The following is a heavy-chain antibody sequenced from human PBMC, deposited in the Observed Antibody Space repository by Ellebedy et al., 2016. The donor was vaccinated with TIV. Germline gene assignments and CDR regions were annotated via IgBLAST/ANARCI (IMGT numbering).Heavy chain of an antibody. CDR3: ARDPVGVGPAFDV. D-gene: IGHD4-23*01. V-gene: IGHV3-23*01. CDR2: ITGRGDNT. Sequence: GESLQISCAASGLTFRSHAMSWVRQAPGKGLEWVSSITGRGDNTYYADSVKGRFTISRYNSKNTLYLQMISLRAEDTAVYYCARDPVGVGPAFDVWGQGTVVTVSS. CDR1: GLTFRSHA. J-gene: IGHJ3*01.